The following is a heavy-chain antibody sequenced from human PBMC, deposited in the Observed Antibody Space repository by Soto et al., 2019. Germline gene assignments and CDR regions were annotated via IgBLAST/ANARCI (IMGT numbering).Heavy chain of an antibody. D-gene: IGHD3-16*01. CDR2: ISGSGGST. CDR1: GFTFSSYA. CDR3: AKTQAGGTGFHRNYFDY. Sequence: PGVSLRLSCAASGFTFSSYAMSWVRQAPGKGLEWVSAISGSGGSTYYADSVKGRFTISRDNSKNTLYLQMNSLRAEDTAVYYCAKTQAGGTGFHRNYFDYWGQGTLVTVSS. J-gene: IGHJ4*02. V-gene: IGHV3-23*01.